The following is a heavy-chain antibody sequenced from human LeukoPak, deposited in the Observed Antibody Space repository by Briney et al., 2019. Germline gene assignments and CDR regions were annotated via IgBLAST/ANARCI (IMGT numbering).Heavy chain of an antibody. Sequence: SETLSLTCTVSDASLRDYYWGWIRQPPGKGLEWIGYIYHSGNTNYTPSLKSRVTLSVDTSKNQFSLRLTSVTAADTAVYYCARLIGDAFDTWGQGTMVTVSS. CDR2: IYHSGNT. CDR1: DASLRDYY. CDR3: ARLIGDAFDT. V-gene: IGHV4-59*01. J-gene: IGHJ3*02.